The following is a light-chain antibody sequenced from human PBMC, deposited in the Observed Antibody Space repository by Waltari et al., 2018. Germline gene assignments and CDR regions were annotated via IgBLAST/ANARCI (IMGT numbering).Light chain of an antibody. Sequence: EIVLTQSPCSLSSSPGERVTLSCRASQSVSRAFAWYQQKPGQAPRLLIFGASNRATGIPDRFSGSGSETDFSLTISRLEPEDFAVYYCQHYVRLPATFGRGTKVEIK. CDR2: GAS. V-gene: IGKV3-20*01. CDR1: QSVSRA. CDR3: QHYVRLPAT. J-gene: IGKJ1*01.